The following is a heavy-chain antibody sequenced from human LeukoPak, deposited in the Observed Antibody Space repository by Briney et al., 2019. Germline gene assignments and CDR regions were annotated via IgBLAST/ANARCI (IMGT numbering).Heavy chain of an antibody. CDR2: INQDGSEK. J-gene: IGHJ6*02. D-gene: IGHD2-2*03. Sequence: GGSLRLSCAASGFTFSRFWMTWVRQAPGKGLEWVANINQDGSEKYYVDSVKGRFTISRDNAKNSLYLQMNSLRAEDTTVYYCARVSGYCSSTSCPIQYYYGMDVWGQGTTVTVSS. CDR3: ARVSGYCSSTSCPIQYYYGMDV. CDR1: GFTFSRFW. V-gene: IGHV3-7*01.